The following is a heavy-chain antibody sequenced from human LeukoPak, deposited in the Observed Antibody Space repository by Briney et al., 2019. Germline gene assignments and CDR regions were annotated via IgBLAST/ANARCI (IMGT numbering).Heavy chain of an antibody. Sequence: GRSLRLSCAASGFTFSSYGMHWVRQAPGKGLEWVAVISYDGSNKYYADSVKGRFTISRDNSKNTLYLQMNSLRAEDTAVYYCANSHMFDYWDQGTLVTVSS. CDR1: GFTFSSYG. V-gene: IGHV3-30*18. D-gene: IGHD2-21*01. CDR3: ANSHMFDY. CDR2: ISYDGSNK. J-gene: IGHJ4*02.